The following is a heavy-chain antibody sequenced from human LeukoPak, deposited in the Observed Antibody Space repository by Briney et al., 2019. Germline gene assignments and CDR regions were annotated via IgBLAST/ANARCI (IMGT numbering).Heavy chain of an antibody. V-gene: IGHV3-7*01. CDR3: ARDRGLWFGELSGYDY. J-gene: IGHJ4*02. CDR2: IKQDGSEK. CDR1: GFTFSSYW. Sequence: PGGSLRLSCAASGFTFSSYWMSWVRQAPGKGLEWVANIKQDGSEKYYVDSVKGRFTISRDNAKNSLYLQMNSLRAEDTAVYYCARDRGLWFGELSGYDYWGQGTLVTVSS. D-gene: IGHD3-10*01.